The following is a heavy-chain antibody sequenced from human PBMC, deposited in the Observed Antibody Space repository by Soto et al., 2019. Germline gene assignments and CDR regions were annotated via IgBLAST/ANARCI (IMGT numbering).Heavy chain of an antibody. D-gene: IGHD1-26*01. V-gene: IGHV3-30*18. CDR2: ISYDGSNT. Sequence: QVQLVESGGGVVQPGRSLRLSCAASGFTFSSYGMHWVRQAPGKGLEWVAIISYDGSNTYYADSVKGRFTISRDNSKNTLYLQMNGLRAEDTSVYYCAKEGGLSGSYYISSSYYFDSWGQGTLVTVSS. J-gene: IGHJ4*02. CDR3: AKEGGLSGSYYISSSYYFDS. CDR1: GFTFSSYG.